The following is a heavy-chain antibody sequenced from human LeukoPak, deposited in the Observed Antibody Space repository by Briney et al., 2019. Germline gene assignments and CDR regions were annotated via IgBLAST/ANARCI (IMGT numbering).Heavy chain of an antibody. CDR1: GGSISSSSYY. V-gene: IGHV4-39*01. J-gene: IGHJ5*02. Sequence: SETLSLTCTVSGGSISSSSYYWGWIRQPPGKGLEWIGSIYYSGSTYYNPSLKSRVTISVDTSKTQFSLKLSSVTAADTAVYYRAGRYFDWLRGIDPWGQGTLVTVSS. CDR2: IYYSGST. CDR3: AGRYFDWLRGIDP. D-gene: IGHD3-9*01.